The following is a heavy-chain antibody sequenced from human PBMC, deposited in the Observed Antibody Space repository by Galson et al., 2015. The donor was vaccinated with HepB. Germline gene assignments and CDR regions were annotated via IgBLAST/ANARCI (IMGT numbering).Heavy chain of an antibody. CDR1: GFTFTSYV. CDR3: ARDPLDDYYDISGYYNLLDH. Sequence: SLRLSCAVSGFTFTSYVMHWVRQAPGKGLEWEAVISYDGRIKYYADSVEGRFTISRDNSRDTIYLQMNSLRPEDTATYFCARDPLDDYYDISGYYNLLDHWGQGTLVTVSS. V-gene: IGHV3-30*04. CDR2: ISYDGRIK. J-gene: IGHJ5*02. D-gene: IGHD3-22*01.